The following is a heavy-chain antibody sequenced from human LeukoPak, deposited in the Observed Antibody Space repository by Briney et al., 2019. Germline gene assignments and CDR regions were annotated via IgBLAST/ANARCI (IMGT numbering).Heavy chain of an antibody. V-gene: IGHV3-33*01. Sequence: GRSLRLSCAASGFTFSRYGMHWVRHAPGKGLEWVAVIWYDGSNKYYADSVKGRFTISRDNSKNTLYLQMNSLRAEDTAVYYCASGVADYGDYVWYYFDYWGQGALVTVSS. CDR1: GFTFSRYG. D-gene: IGHD4-17*01. J-gene: IGHJ4*02. CDR2: IWYDGSNK. CDR3: ASGVADYGDYVWYYFDY.